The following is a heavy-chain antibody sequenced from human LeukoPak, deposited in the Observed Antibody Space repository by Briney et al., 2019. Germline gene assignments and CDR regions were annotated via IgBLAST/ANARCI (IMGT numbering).Heavy chain of an antibody. CDR3: ARNQNYDILTGYYAPGY. Sequence: ASVKVSCKASGYTFTSYGISWVRQAPGQGLEWMGWVSAYNANTKYAQKVQGRVTMTTDTSTSTAYMELRGLRSEDTAVYYCARNQNYDILTGYYAPGYWGQGTPVTVSS. J-gene: IGHJ4*02. D-gene: IGHD3-9*01. V-gene: IGHV1-18*01. CDR2: VSAYNANT. CDR1: GYTFTSYG.